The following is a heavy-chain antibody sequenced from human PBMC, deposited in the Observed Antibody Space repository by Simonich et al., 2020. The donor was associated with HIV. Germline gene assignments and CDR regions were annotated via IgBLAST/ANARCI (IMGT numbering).Heavy chain of an antibody. CDR1: GYTFTSYG. CDR2: ISADNGNT. D-gene: IGHD3-16*02. CDR3: ARDDRYGDYVDY. J-gene: IGHJ4*02. V-gene: IGHV1-18*01. Sequence: QVQPLQSGAEVKKPGASVKVSCKASGYTFTSYGISWVRKAPGQGLEWVGVISADNGNTNYGQKLQGRVTMTTDTSTSTAYMELRSLRSDDTAVYYCARDDRYGDYVDYWGQGTLVTVSS.